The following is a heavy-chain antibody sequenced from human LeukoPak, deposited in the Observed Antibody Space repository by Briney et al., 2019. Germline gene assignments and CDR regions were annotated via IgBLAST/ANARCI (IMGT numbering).Heavy chain of an antibody. CDR1: GGSISSYS. D-gene: IGHD6-19*01. J-gene: IGHJ4*02. Sequence: SETLSLTCIVSGGSISSYSWNWIRQSPGKGLEWVGYISHSGTTSYNSSLKSRVTVSVDTSKNQLSLKLTSVTAADTAVYYCARWDDSAWGFGNWGPGTLVTVSS. V-gene: IGHV4-59*08. CDR2: ISHSGTT. CDR3: ARWDDSAWGFGN.